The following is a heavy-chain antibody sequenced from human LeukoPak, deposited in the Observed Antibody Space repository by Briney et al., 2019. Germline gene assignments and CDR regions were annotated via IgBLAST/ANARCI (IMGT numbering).Heavy chain of an antibody. J-gene: IGHJ4*02. V-gene: IGHV1-2*02. D-gene: IGHD3-3*01. CDR1: GYTFTGYY. CDR3: ASGSVLDFWSGYAKGPFDY. Sequence: ASVKVSCKASGYTFTGYYMHWVRQAPGQGLEWMGWINPNSGGTNYAQKFQGRVTMTRDTSISTAYMELSRLRSDDTAVYYCASGSVLDFWSGYAKGPFDYWGQGTLVTGSS. CDR2: INPNSGGT.